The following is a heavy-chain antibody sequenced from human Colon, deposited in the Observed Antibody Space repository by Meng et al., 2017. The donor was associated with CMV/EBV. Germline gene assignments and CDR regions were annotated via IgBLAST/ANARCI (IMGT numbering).Heavy chain of an antibody. CDR2: IKQDGSEE. D-gene: IGHD7-27*01. CDR3: ARTLTGASGY. V-gene: IGHV3-7*01. CDR1: GFPFSSYW. Sequence: GGSLRLSCAASGFPFSSYWMSWVRQAPGKGLEWVAKIKQDGSEEWYLDSVKGRFTISRDNAKSSLYLQMNSLRAEDTALYYCARTLTGASGYWGQGTLVTVSS. J-gene: IGHJ4*02.